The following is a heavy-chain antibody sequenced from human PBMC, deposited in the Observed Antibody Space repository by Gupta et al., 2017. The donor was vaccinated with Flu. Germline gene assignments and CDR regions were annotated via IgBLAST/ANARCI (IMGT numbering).Heavy chain of an antibody. J-gene: IGHJ4*02. CDR3: ARVPPHYYDSSGYWAGYYFDY. V-gene: IGHV4-31*03. CDR1: GGSISRGGYY. CDR2: IYYSGST. D-gene: IGHD3-22*01. Sequence: QVQLQESGPGLVKPSQTLSLTCTVSGGSISRGGYYCSWIRQHPGKGLEWIGYIYYSGSTYYNPSLKSRVTISVDTSKNQFSLKLSSVTAADTAVYYCARVPPHYYDSSGYWAGYYFDYWGQGTLVTVSS.